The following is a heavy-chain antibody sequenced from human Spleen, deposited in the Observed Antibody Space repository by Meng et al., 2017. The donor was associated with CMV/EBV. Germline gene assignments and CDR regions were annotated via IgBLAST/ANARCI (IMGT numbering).Heavy chain of an antibody. D-gene: IGHD5-18*01. J-gene: IGHJ6*02. CDR1: GFTFSSYG. Sequence: GGSLRLSCAASGFTFSSYGMHWVRQAPGKGLEWVAFIRYDGSNKYYADSVKGRFTISRDNAQSSLYLQMNSLRVEDTAAYFCARELGGYSHGENSGYHYFGLDVWGQGTTVTVSS. V-gene: IGHV3-30*02. CDR2: IRYDGSNK. CDR3: ARELGGYSHGENSGYHYFGLDV.